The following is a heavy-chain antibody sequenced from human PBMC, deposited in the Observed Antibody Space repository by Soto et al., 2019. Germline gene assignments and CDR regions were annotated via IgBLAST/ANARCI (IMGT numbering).Heavy chain of an antibody. D-gene: IGHD3-3*01. CDR1: GFTFANYG. CDR2: ISSSGGRT. CDR3: AKVAKSRVVIGYFDY. J-gene: IGHJ4*02. V-gene: IGHV3-23*01. Sequence: PGGSLRLSCGTSGFTFANYGMGWVRQAPGRGLEWVSGISSSGGRTYYADSVKGRFTISRDNSKNTLFLQMNSLRAEDTAVYYCAKVAKSRVVIGYFDYWGPGSLVTVSP.